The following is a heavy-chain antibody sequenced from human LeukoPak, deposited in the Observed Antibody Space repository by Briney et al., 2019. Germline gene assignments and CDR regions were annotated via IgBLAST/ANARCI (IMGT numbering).Heavy chain of an antibody. CDR2: ISHYT. D-gene: IGHD1-1*01. J-gene: IGHJ4*02. V-gene: IGHV1-18*01. CDR1: GYNFRNHG. CDR3: VRMRVPSDDVDFDY. Sequence: ASVKVSCKASGYNFRNHGITWVRQAPGQGLEWMGWISHYTNYPQKFQGRVTMTTDTSTSTAYMELRSLRSDDTAIYYCVRMRVPSDDVDFDYWGQRILVTVSS.